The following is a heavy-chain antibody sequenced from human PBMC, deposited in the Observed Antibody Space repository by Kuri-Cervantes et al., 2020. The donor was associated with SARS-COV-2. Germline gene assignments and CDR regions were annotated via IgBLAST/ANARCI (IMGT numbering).Heavy chain of an antibody. CDR1: GYTFTGYY. D-gene: IGHD4-23*01. V-gene: IGHV1-18*04. CDR2: ISAYNGNT. J-gene: IGHJ4*02. Sequence: ASVKVSCNASGYTFTGYYMHWVRQAPGQGLEWMGWISAYNGNTTYAQKLQGRVTMTTNTSTSTAYMELRSLRSDDTAVYYCATEKERGTVVIAYMGSFDYWGQGTLVTVSS. CDR3: ATEKERGTVVIAYMGSFDY.